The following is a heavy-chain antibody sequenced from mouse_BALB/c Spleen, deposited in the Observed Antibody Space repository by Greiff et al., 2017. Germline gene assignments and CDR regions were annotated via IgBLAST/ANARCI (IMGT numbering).Heavy chain of an antibody. D-gene: IGHD1-1*01. CDR3: ARIGYYGSTFDY. CDR2: IYPGNVNT. Sequence: QVQLKQSGPELVKPGASVRISCKASGYTFTSYYIHWVKQRPGQGLEWIGWIYPGNVNTKYNEKFKGKATLTADKSSSTAYMQLSSLTSEDSAVYVCARIGYYGSTFDYWGQGTTLTVSS. J-gene: IGHJ2*01. CDR1: GYTFTSYY. V-gene: IGHV1S56*01.